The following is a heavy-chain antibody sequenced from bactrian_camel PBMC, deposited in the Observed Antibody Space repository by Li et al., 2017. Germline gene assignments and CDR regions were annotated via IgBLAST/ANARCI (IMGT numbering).Heavy chain of an antibody. CDR1: GHTYSSNC. CDR2: VYFGGGRT. CDR3: AAKPSRYSGSCDPPPFEYDY. J-gene: IGHJ4*01. D-gene: IGHD2*01. Sequence: HVQLVESGGGSVQPGGSLRLSCGASGHTYSSNCMGWFRQAPGKEREGVAFVYFGGGRTYYADSVKGRFTISQDNIKAPPYLQMDNLKPDDSGIYYCAAKPSRYSGSCDPPPFEYDYRGQGTQVTVS. V-gene: IGHV3S54*01.